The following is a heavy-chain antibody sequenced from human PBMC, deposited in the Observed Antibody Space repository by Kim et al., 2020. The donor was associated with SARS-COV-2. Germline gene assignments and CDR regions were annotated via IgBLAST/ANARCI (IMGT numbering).Heavy chain of an antibody. D-gene: IGHD5-12*01. J-gene: IGHJ3*02. CDR2: ISSSSSYI. V-gene: IGHV3-21*01. CDR3: ARDWEGYAPRSLAFDI. Sequence: GGSLRLSCAASGFTFSSYSMNWVRQAPGKGLEWVSSISSSSSYIYYADSVKGRFTISRDNAKNSLYLQMNSLRAEDTAVYYCARDWEGYAPRSLAFDIWGQGTMVTVSS. CDR1: GFTFSSYS.